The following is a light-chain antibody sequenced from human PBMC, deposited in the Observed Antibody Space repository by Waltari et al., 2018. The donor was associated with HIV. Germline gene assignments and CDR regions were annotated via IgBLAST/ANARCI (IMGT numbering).Light chain of an antibody. Sequence: QSVLTQPPSVSGAPGQRVTISCTGSRSNPRLGYDVPWYQQLPGTAPKLLVYDNINRPSGVPDRFSGSKSGISASLAITGLQAEDEANYYCQSYDNSLSAWVFGGGTKVTVL. CDR1: RSNPRLGYD. J-gene: IGLJ3*02. V-gene: IGLV1-40*01. CDR2: DNI. CDR3: QSYDNSLSAWV.